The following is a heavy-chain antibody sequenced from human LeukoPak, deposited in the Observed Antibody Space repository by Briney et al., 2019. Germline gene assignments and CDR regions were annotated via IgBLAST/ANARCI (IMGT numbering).Heavy chain of an antibody. V-gene: IGHV4-4*07. CDR1: GGSISSYY. CDR2: IYTSGST. CDR3: ARERDSNVDTAMVDY. D-gene: IGHD5-18*01. J-gene: IGHJ4*02. Sequence: SETLSLTCTVPGGSISSYYWSWIRQPAGKGLEWIGRIYTSGSTNYNPSLKSRVTMSVDTSKNQFSLELSSVTAADTAVYYCARERDSNVDTAMVDYWGQGTLVTVSS.